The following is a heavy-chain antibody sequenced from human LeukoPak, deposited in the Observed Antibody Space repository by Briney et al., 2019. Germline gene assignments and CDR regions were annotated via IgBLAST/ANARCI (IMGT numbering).Heavy chain of an antibody. CDR2: TYYRSKWYN. V-gene: IGHV6-1*01. Sequence: SQTLSLTFAISGDSVSSSSAAWNWLRQSPSRGLQWLGSTYYRSKWYNDYAVSVKSLLTINPDTSKNQFSLQLNSVTPEDTAVYYCARGLLHCRGGSCYSSGKYNWFDPWGQGTLVTVSS. J-gene: IGHJ5*02. CDR1: GDSVSSSSAA. CDR3: ARGLLHCRGGSCYSSGKYNWFDP. D-gene: IGHD2-15*01.